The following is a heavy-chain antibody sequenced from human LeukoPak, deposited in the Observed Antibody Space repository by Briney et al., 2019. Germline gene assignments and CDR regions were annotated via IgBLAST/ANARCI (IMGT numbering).Heavy chain of an antibody. CDR3: ARFGTTGYYYYMDV. V-gene: IGHV4-59*01. Sequence: KPSETLSLTCTVSGGSITSYYWTWVRQPPGKGLEWIGYIYYSGSTSYNPSLKSRVTISVDTSKNQFSLKLSSVTAADTAVYYCARFGTTGYYYYMDVWGKGTTVTVSS. J-gene: IGHJ6*03. CDR1: GGSITSYY. CDR2: IYYSGST. D-gene: IGHD1-7*01.